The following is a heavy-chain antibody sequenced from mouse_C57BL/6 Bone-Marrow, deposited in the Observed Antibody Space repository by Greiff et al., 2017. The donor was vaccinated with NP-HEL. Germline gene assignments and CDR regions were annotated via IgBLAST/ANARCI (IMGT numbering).Heavy chain of an antibody. Sequence: EVQVVESEGGLVQPGSSMKLSCTASGFTFSDYYMAWVRQVPEKGLEWVANINYDGSSTYYLDSLKSRFIISRDNAKNILYLQMSSLKSEDTATYYCARDITTVVATDWYFDVWGTGTTVTVSS. V-gene: IGHV5-16*01. CDR3: ARDITTVVATDWYFDV. D-gene: IGHD1-1*01. J-gene: IGHJ1*03. CDR2: INYDGSST. CDR1: GFTFSDYY.